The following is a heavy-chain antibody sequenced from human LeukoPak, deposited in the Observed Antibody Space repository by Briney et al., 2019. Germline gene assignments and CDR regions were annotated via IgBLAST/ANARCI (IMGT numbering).Heavy chain of an antibody. Sequence: GGSLRLSCATSGFTISPYSMSWVRQAQGKGLQSVACISSSGSHTYYADSVKGRFIISRDNAKNSMSLHTNSLRVEDTAMYFCARGDVDYYDSSGSDAFYIWGQGTRVTVSS. CDR3: ARGDVDYYDSSGSDAFYI. J-gene: IGHJ3*02. CDR1: GFTISPYS. CDR2: ISSSGSHT. D-gene: IGHD3-22*01. V-gene: IGHV3-21*06.